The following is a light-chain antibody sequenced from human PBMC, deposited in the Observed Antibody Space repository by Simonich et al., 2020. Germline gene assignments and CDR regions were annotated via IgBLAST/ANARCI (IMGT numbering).Light chain of an antibody. CDR3: QQRSNWPIT. J-gene: IGKJ5*01. CDR2: DAS. V-gene: IGKV3-11*01. CDR1: QSVSSY. Sequence: EIVLTQSPATLSLSPGERATLSCRASQSVSSYLAWYQQKPGQAPRRHIYDASNRATGIPARFSGSGSGTDFTLTISSLEPEDFAVYYCQQRSNWPITFGQGTRLEIK.